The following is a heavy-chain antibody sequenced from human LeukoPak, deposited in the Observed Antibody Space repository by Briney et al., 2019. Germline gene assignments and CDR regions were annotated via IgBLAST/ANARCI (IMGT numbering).Heavy chain of an antibody. V-gene: IGHV5-51*04. J-gene: IGHJ4*02. CDR2: IYPGDSDT. CDR3: ATVGASRLAY. Sequence: GESLKISCKGSGYSFTTYWIVWVRQMPGKGLEWMGIIYPGDSDTRYSPSFQGQVTMSADKPISTAYLQWSSLKASDTAMYYCATVGASRLAYWGQGTLVTVSS. D-gene: IGHD1-26*01. CDR1: GYSFTTYW.